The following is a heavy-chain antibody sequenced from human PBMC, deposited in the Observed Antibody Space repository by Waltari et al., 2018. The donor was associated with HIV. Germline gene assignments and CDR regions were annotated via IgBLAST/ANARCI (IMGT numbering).Heavy chain of an antibody. Sequence: QVQLQESGPGLVKPSKTLSLTCTVSGGSIGSYYWSWIRQPPGKGLEWIGSIYYSGNTNYNASLKGRVTISVDTSKNQFSLNLSSVTAADTAVYYCARVDYNSFYYYYYMDVWGKGTTVTVSS. D-gene: IGHD4-4*01. J-gene: IGHJ6*03. CDR1: GGSIGSYY. CDR3: ARVDYNSFYYYYYMDV. V-gene: IGHV4-59*01. CDR2: IYYSGNT.